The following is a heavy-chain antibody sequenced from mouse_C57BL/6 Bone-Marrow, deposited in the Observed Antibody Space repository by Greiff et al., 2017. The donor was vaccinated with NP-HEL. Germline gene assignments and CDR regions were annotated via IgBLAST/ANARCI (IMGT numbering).Heavy chain of an antibody. V-gene: IGHV1-82*01. CDR3: ASITTVVGSYYAMDY. Sequence: VKLQESGPELVKPGASVKISCKASGYAFSSSWMNWVKQRPGKGLEWIGRIYPGDGDTNYNGKFKGKATLTADKSSSTAYMQLSSLTSEDSAVYFCASITTVVGSYYAMDYWGQGTSVTVSS. J-gene: IGHJ4*01. D-gene: IGHD1-1*01. CDR1: GYAFSSSW. CDR2: IYPGDGDT.